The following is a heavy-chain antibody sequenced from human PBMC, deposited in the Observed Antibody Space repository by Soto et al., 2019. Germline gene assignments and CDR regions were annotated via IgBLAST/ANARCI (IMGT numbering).Heavy chain of an antibody. V-gene: IGHV1-69*01. CDR3: ATEQYGSGRGGFEP. CDR1: GGTFRKYA. Sequence: QVQLVQSGAEVKKPGSSVKVSCKASGGTFRKYAINWVRLAPGQGLEWMGGFIPIFGKADYAHKFQGRVTITADESTPTGYMALNSLRSEDTAVYYCATEQYGSGRGGFEPWGQGTLVTVSS. D-gene: IGHD6-19*01. J-gene: IGHJ5*02. CDR2: FIPIFGKA.